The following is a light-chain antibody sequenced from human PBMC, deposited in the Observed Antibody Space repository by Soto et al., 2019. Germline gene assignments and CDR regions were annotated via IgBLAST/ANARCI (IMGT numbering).Light chain of an antibody. CDR1: QSISSY. CDR2: AAS. CDR3: QQSYSTPLVT. Sequence: DIQMTQSPSSLSASVGDRVTITCRASQSISSYLNWYQQKPGKAPKLLIYAASSLQSGVPSRFSGSGSGTDFTLTIGSLQPQDFATYYCQQSYSTPLVTFGPGTKVDIK. J-gene: IGKJ3*01. V-gene: IGKV1-39*01.